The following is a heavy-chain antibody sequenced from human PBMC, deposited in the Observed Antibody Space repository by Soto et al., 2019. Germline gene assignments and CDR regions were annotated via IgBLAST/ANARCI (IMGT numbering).Heavy chain of an antibody. CDR1: GFTFSSYG. Sequence: GGSLRPSCAASGFTFSSYGMHRVRQAPGKGLEWVAVLWYDGSKKSNADSVKGRFTISRDNSKNTLHLKMNSRRAEDTAVYYCAREVRSGGPGYYFDYWGQGTLVTVSS. D-gene: IGHD1-26*01. J-gene: IGHJ4*02. V-gene: IGHV3-33*01. CDR3: AREVRSGGPGYYFDY. CDR2: LWYDGSKK.